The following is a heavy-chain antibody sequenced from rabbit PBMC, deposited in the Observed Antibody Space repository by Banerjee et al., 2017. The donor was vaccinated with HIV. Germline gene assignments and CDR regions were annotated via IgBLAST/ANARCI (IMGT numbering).Heavy chain of an antibody. CDR3: ARGGGTAGDGAGM. J-gene: IGHJ3*01. CDR1: GFTISSYF. Sequence: QSLEESGGDLVKPGTSLTLTCTASGFTISSYFICWVRQAPGKGLELIACINGGSGGAYYASWAKGRFTISKTSSTTVTLQMTSLTAADTATYFCARGGGTAGDGAGMWGQGTLVTVS. D-gene: IGHD7-1*01. CDR2: INGGSGGA. V-gene: IGHV1S40*01.